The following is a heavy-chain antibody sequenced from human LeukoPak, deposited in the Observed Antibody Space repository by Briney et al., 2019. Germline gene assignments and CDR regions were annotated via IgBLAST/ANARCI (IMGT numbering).Heavy chain of an antibody. CDR1: GGSFSGYY. D-gene: IGHD2-15*01. V-gene: IGHV4-34*01. CDR2: INHSGST. CDR3: ARHLYCSGGSCYNTRGGWFDS. Sequence: SETLSLTCAVYGGSFSGYYWSWIRQPPGKGLEWIGEINHSGSTNYNPSLKSRVTISVDTSKNQFSLKLSSVTAADTAVYYCARHLYCSGGSCYNTRGGWFDSWGQGTLVTVSS. J-gene: IGHJ5*01.